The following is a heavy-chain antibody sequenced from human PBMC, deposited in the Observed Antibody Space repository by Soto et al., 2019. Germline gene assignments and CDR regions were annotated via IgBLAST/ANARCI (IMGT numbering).Heavy chain of an antibody. J-gene: IGHJ6*02. V-gene: IGHV4-59*01. CDR2: INYSGST. Sequence: NPSETPSLTCTVSGGSISRYYWSWIRQPPGKGLEWIGYINYSGSTNYNPSLKSRVTISVDTSKNQFSLKLSSVTAADTAVYYCASSGNYYYYYGMDVWGQGTTVTVSS. CDR3: ASSGNYYYYYGMDV. CDR1: GGSISRYY. D-gene: IGHD6-19*01.